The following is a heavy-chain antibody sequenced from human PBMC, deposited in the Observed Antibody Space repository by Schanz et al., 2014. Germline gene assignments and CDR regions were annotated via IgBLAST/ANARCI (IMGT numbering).Heavy chain of an antibody. V-gene: IGHV3-23*04. D-gene: IGHD6-13*01. Sequence: VQLVDSGGGLVKPGGSLRLSCTASGFPFSDYFMAWIRQPPGRGLEWVSAISGSGGSTYYADSVKGRFTISRDNSKNTLYLQMSSLGAENTAVYYCARDGGAAADCDYWGQGALVTVSS. CDR2: ISGSGGST. CDR3: ARDGGAAADCDY. J-gene: IGHJ4*02. CDR1: GFPFSDYF.